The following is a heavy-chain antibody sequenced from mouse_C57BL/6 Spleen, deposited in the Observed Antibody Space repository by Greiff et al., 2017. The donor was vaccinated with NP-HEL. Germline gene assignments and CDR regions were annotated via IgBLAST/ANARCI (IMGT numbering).Heavy chain of an antibody. J-gene: IGHJ3*01. CDR1: GYTFTDYY. V-gene: IGHV1-76*01. Sequence: VQLVESGAELVRPGASVKLSCKASGYTFTDYYINWVKQRPGQGLEWIARIYPGSGNTYYNEKFKGKATLTAEKSSSTAYMQLSSLTSEDSAVYYCARWGYGSSYGFAYWGQGTLVTVSA. CDR3: ARWGYGSSYGFAY. CDR2: IYPGSGNT. D-gene: IGHD1-1*01.